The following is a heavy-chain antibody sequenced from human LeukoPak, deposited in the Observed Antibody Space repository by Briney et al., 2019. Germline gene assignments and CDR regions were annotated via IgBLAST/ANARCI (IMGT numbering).Heavy chain of an antibody. V-gene: IGHV4-39*01. Sequence: PSETLSLTCTVYGGSSSSSSYYWGWIRQPPGKGLEWIGSIYYSGSTYYNPSLKSRVTISVDTSKNQLSLKLSSVTAADTAVYYCARHAGDRTFDYWGQGTLVTVSS. CDR1: GGSSSSSSYY. J-gene: IGHJ4*02. CDR2: IYYSGST. CDR3: ARHAGDRTFDY.